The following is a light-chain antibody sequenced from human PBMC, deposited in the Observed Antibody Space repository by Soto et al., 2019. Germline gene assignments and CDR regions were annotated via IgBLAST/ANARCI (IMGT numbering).Light chain of an antibody. CDR2: GAS. J-gene: IGKJ4*01. CDR1: QSISSN. CDR3: QQYHAWPLT. Sequence: EIVMTQSPATLSVSPGEGATLSCRASQSISSNLAWYQQKPGQAPKLLIYGASTRATGFPARFSGSGSGTEFTLTISSLQSEDFAVYYRQQYHAWPLTFGGGTKVDIK. V-gene: IGKV3-15*01.